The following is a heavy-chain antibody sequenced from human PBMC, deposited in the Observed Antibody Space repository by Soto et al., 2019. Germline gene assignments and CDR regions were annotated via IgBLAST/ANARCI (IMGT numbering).Heavy chain of an antibody. CDR2: SIPIFGTA. CDR3: ASIVEYCSSTSCYTGNWFDP. D-gene: IGHD2-2*02. V-gene: IGHV1-69*01. Sequence: QVQLVQSGAEVKKPGSSVKVSCKASGGTFSSYAISWVRQAPGQGLEWMGGSIPIFGTANYAQKFQGRVTITADESTSTAYMERSSLRSEDTAVYYCASIVEYCSSTSCYTGNWFDPWGQGTLVTVSS. J-gene: IGHJ5*02. CDR1: GGTFSSYA.